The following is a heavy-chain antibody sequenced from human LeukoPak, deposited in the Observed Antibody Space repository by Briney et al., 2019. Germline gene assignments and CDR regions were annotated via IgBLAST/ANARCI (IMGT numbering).Heavy chain of an antibody. V-gene: IGHV3-43D*03. CDR1: GFTFDDYA. Sequence: PGGSLRLSCAASGFTFDDYAMHWVRQAPGKGLEWVSLISWDGGSTYYADSVKGRFTISRDNSKNSLYLQMNSLRAEDTAVYYCARGLSGYASSLGYWDQGTLVTVSA. CDR3: ARGLSGYASSLGY. J-gene: IGHJ4*02. D-gene: IGHD6-6*01. CDR2: ISWDGGST.